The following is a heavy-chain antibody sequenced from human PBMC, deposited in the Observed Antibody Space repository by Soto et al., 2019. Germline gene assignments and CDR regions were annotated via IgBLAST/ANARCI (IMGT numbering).Heavy chain of an antibody. V-gene: IGHV3-48*02. CDR2: ISDNSSVI. D-gene: IGHD2-8*01. CDR1: GFTFSTYS. Sequence: GGSLRLSCAASGFTFSTYSINWVRQSPGKGLEWISYISDNSSVIYYADAVKGRFTISRDNAKNSLYLQMNSLRDEDTAVYYCARDRDAYCSKGICSGPYFDYWGQGTLVTVSS. CDR3: ARDRDAYCSKGICSGPYFDY. J-gene: IGHJ4*02.